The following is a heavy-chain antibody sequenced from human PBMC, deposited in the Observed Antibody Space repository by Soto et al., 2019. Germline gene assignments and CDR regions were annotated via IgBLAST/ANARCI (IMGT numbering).Heavy chain of an antibody. Sequence: PGGSLRLSCAASGFTFSSYWMSWVRQAPGKGLEWVANIKQDGSEKYNVDSVKGRFTISRDNAKNSVYLQLNSLRAEDTAVYYCARVADGVDIWGQGTMVTVS. D-gene: IGHD3-16*01. J-gene: IGHJ3*02. CDR2: IKQDGSEK. CDR3: ARVADGVDI. V-gene: IGHV3-7*01. CDR1: GFTFSSYW.